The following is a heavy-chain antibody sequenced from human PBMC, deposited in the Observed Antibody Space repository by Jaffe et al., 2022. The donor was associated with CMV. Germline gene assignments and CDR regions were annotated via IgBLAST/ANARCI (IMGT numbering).Heavy chain of an antibody. D-gene: IGHD3-9*01. V-gene: IGHV4-34*01. J-gene: IGHJ3*02. CDR1: GGSFSGYY. Sequence: QVQLQQWGAGLLKPSETLSLTCAVYGGSFSGYYWSWIRQPPGKGLEWIGEINHSGSTNYNPSLKSRVTISVDTSKNQFSLKLSSVTAADTAVYYCARDGAWFYDILTGYSHPDAFDIWGQGTMVTVSS. CDR3: ARDGAWFYDILTGYSHPDAFDI. CDR2: INHSGST.